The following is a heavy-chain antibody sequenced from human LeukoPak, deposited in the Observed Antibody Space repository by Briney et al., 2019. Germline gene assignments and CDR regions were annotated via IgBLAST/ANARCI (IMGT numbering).Heavy chain of an antibody. D-gene: IGHD3-10*01. J-gene: IGHJ5*02. CDR1: GFTFSTYA. CDR3: VKLDGGYYYQT. Sequence: GGSLRLSCAASGFTFSTYAMHWVRQAPGKGLEYVSAISTNGDSTYYADSVKGRFTISRDNSKNTLFLQMSSLRTEDTAMYYCVKLDGGYYYQTWGQGTLVTVSS. V-gene: IGHV3-64D*09. CDR2: ISTNGDST.